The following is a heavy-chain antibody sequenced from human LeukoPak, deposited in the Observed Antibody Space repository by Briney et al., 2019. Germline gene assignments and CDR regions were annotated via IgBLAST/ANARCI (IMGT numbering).Heavy chain of an antibody. Sequence: PGGSLRLSCAASGFTFSSYGMHWVRQAPGKGLKWVSGISTSGGSTYYSDSVKGRFTISRDNSKNTLYLQMNSLRAEDTAVYYCANGYNYGLDYWGQGTLVTVSS. CDR1: GFTFSSYG. D-gene: IGHD5-18*01. J-gene: IGHJ4*02. CDR3: ANGYNYGLDY. V-gene: IGHV3-23*01. CDR2: ISTSGGST.